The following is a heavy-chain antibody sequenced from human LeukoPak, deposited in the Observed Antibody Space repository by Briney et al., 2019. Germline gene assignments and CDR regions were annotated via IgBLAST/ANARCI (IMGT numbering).Heavy chain of an antibody. V-gene: IGHV3-21*01. Sequence: GGSPRLSCAASGFTFSSYSMNWVRQAPGKGLEWVSSISSSSSYIYYADSVKGRFTISRDNAKNSLYLQMNSLRAEDTAVYYCARAAVAGTPGGYWGQGTLVTVSS. CDR1: GFTFSSYS. CDR2: ISSSSSYI. J-gene: IGHJ4*02. CDR3: ARAAVAGTPGGY. D-gene: IGHD6-19*01.